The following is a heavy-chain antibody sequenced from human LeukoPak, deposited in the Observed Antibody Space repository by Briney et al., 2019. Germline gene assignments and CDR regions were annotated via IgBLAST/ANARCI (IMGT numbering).Heavy chain of an antibody. CDR1: GVSIRSGSFY. CDR3: ARGPQYDYVWGSYRVGFDY. J-gene: IGHJ4*02. D-gene: IGHD3-16*02. Sequence: SETLSLTCTVSGVSIRSGSFYWSWIRQPPGKGLEWIGYIYHSGSTYYNPSLKSRVTISVDRSKNQFSLKLSSVTAADTAVYYCARGPQYDYVWGSYRVGFDYWGQGTLVTVSS. V-gene: IGHV4-30-2*01. CDR2: IYHSGST.